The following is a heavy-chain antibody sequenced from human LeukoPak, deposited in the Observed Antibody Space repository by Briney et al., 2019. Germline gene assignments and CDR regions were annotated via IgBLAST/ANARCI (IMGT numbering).Heavy chain of an antibody. V-gene: IGHV4-39*07. CDR2: IYYSGST. D-gene: IGHD2-2*02. CDR3: ARGVYPKLPPPYYYYYYMDV. J-gene: IGHJ6*03. Sequence: SETLSLTCTVSGGSISSSSYYWGWIRQPPWKGLEWIGSIYYSGSTYYNPSLKSRVTISLDTSKNQFSPKLSSVTAADTAVYYCARGVYPKLPPPYYYYYYMDVWGEGTTVTVSS. CDR1: GGSISSSSYY.